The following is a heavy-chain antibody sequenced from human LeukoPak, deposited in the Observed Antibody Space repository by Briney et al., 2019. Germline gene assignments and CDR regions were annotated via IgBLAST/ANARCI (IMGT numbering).Heavy chain of an antibody. D-gene: IGHD2/OR15-2a*01. V-gene: IGHV3-21*01. CDR1: GFTFSIYS. Sequence: TGGSLRLSCAASGFTFSIYSMNWVRQAPGKGLEWVSSIGGTSSSLYYAESVKGRFTISRDNARNSLHLQMSSLRAEETAVYYCARDYPLAKAGVILKYYFYMDVWGKGTTVAVSS. CDR2: IGGTSSSL. CDR3: ARDYPLAKAGVILKYYFYMDV. J-gene: IGHJ6*03.